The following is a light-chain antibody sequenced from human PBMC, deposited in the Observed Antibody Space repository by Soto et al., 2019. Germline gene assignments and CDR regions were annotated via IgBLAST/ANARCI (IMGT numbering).Light chain of an antibody. J-gene: IGLJ1*01. V-gene: IGLV2-14*01. CDR3: SSHTTSSALQV. CDR1: ISDFFIYNY. CDR2: GVS. Sequence: QSALTQPASVSGSPGQSITISCTATISDFFIYNYVSWYQQHPGKAPKLMLYGVSNRPSGVSNRFSGSKSGNTASLTTSGLQAEDEADYYCSSHTTSSALQVFGTGTKLTVL.